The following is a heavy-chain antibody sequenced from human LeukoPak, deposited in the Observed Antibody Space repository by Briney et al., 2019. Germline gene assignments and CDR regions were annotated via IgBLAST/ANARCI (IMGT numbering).Heavy chain of an antibody. CDR1: GYTFTSYY. V-gene: IGHV1-46*01. CDR3: ARVSRYDSSGYPLGY. J-gene: IGHJ4*02. D-gene: IGHD3-22*01. Sequence: ASVKVSCKASGYTFTSYYMHWVRQAPGQGLEWMGIINPSGGSTSYAQKFQGRVTMTRDMSTSTVYMELSNLRSEDTAVYYCARVSRYDSSGYPLGYWGQGTLVTVSS. CDR2: INPSGGST.